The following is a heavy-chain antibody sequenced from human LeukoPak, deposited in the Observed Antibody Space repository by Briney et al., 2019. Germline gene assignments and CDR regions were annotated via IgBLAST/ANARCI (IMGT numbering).Heavy chain of an antibody. CDR1: GFTFSDHY. CDR2: IRNKANSYST. J-gene: IGHJ3*02. Sequence: PGGSLRLSCAASGFTFSDHYMDWVRQAPGNGLEWVGRIRNKANSYSTEYAASVKGRFTISRDDSENSVYLQMNSLKTEDTAVYSCTRVNYFDSSGYSLDAFDIWGQGTMATVSS. CDR3: TRVNYFDSSGYSLDAFDI. V-gene: IGHV3-72*01. D-gene: IGHD3-22*01.